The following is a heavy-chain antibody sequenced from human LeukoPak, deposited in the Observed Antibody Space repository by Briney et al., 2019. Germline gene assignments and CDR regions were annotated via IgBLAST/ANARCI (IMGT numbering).Heavy chain of an antibody. D-gene: IGHD3-10*01. Sequence: SQTLSLTCAISGDSVSSNSAAWNWIRQSPSRGLEWLGRTYYRSKWYNDYAVSVKSRITINPDTSKNQFSLQLNSVTPEDTAVYYCARDRKSGRWFGEFIQNYYYYMDVWGKGTTVTISS. J-gene: IGHJ6*03. CDR3: ARDRKSGRWFGEFIQNYYYYMDV. V-gene: IGHV6-1*01. CDR2: TYYRSKWYN. CDR1: GDSVSSNSAA.